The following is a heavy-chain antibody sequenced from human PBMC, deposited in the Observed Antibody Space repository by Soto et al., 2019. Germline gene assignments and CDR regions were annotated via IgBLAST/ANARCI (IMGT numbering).Heavy chain of an antibody. CDR3: ARAGGLGAVAADY. D-gene: IGHD6-19*01. Sequence: QLQLQESGSGLVKPSQTLSLTCAVSGGSISSGGYSWSWIRQPPGKGLEWIGYIYPSGSTYYNPSLESRVTISVDRSKNQFSLKLSSVTAADTAVYYCARAGGLGAVAADYWGQGTLVTVSS. CDR2: IYPSGST. V-gene: IGHV4-30-2*01. J-gene: IGHJ4*02. CDR1: GGSISSGGYS.